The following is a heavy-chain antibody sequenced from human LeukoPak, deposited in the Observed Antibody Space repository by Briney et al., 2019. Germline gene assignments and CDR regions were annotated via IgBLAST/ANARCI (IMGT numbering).Heavy chain of an antibody. CDR3: ARLSRAWYYYDSSGYPEAHDAFDI. V-gene: IGHV5-51*01. J-gene: IGHJ3*02. CDR2: IYPGDSDT. CDR1: GYSFTSYW. D-gene: IGHD3-22*01. Sequence: NRGESLKISCKGSGYSFTSYWIGWVRQMPGKGLEWMGIIYPGDSDTRYSPSFQGQVTISADKSISTAYLQWSSLKASDTAMYYCARLSRAWYYYDSSGYPEAHDAFDIWGQGTMVTVSS.